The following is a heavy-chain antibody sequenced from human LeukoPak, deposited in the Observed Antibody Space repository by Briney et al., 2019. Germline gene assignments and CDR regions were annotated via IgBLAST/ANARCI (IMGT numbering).Heavy chain of an antibody. J-gene: IGHJ4*02. V-gene: IGHV3-48*03. CDR3: ARDKGFLTMDY. Sequence: GWSLRLSFAASRFTLSSYEMNWVRQAPGKGLEGVSYISSSGSTIYYADSVKGRFTISRDNAKNSLYLQMNSLRAEDTAVYYCARDKGFLTMDYWGQGTLVTVSS. CDR1: RFTLSSYE. D-gene: IGHD3-9*01. CDR2: ISSSGSTI.